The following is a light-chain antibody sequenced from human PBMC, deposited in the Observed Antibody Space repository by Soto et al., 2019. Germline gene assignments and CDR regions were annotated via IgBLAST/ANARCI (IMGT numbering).Light chain of an antibody. Sequence: DIQMTQSPSLLAAPIGDRVTITCRASQHIATSLSWFQHKVGKAPTLLIYGASALQSGVPSRFSGSGSGTHFTLTISGLQPEDFATYYCQQSSSVPRTFGQGTRVDLK. CDR2: GAS. CDR3: QQSSSVPRT. CDR1: QHIATS. V-gene: IGKV1-39*01. J-gene: IGKJ1*01.